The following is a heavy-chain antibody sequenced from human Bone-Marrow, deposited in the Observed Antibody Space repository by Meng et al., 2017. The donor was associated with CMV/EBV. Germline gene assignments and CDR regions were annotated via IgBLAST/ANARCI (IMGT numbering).Heavy chain of an antibody. D-gene: IGHD3-9*01. Sequence: SVKVSCKASGYTFTGYYMHWVRQAPGQGLEWMGWIIPILGIANYAQKFQGRVTITADKSTSTAYMELSSLRSEDTAVYYCARDANYDILTGYWGGMDVWGQGTTVTVSS. CDR2: IIPILGIA. V-gene: IGHV1-69*10. J-gene: IGHJ6*02. CDR3: ARDANYDILTGYWGGMDV. CDR1: GYTFTGYY.